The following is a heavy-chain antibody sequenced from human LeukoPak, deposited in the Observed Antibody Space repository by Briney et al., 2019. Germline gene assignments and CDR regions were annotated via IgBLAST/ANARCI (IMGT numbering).Heavy chain of an antibody. D-gene: IGHD6-13*01. Sequence: ASVKVSCKASGYTFTGYYMHWVRQAPGQGLEWMGWINPNTGGTNYAQKFQGRVTMTRDTSISTPYMELSWLRSDDTAVYYCARALYTSRSYLATFSPTNFDYWGQGTLVTVSS. CDR2: INPNTGGT. V-gene: IGHV1-2*02. CDR3: ARALYTSRSYLATFSPTNFDY. J-gene: IGHJ4*02. CDR1: GYTFTGYY.